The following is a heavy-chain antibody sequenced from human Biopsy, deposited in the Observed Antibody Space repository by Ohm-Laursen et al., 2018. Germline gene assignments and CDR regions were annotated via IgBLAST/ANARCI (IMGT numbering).Heavy chain of an antibody. V-gene: IGHV4-34*01. CDR3: VRGVDYYDPYHYYALDV. CDR2: INHSGRT. CDR1: GESFNGYY. J-gene: IGHJ6*02. D-gene: IGHD3-22*01. Sequence: GTLSLTWPVYGESFNGYYWSWIRQTPGKGLEWIGEINHSGRTNYNPSLKSRVTISVDTSKNRFSLKVRSVTAADTAVYYCVRGVDYYDPYHYYALDVWGQGTTVTVSS.